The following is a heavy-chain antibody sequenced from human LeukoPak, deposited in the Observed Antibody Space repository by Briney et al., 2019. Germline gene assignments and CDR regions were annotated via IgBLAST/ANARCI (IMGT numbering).Heavy chain of an antibody. Sequence: SVKVSCKASGGTFISYAISWVRQAPGQGLEWMGGIIPIFGTANYAQKFQGRVTITTDESTSTAYMELSSLRSEDTAVYYCARARGYSYGPADYWGQGTLVTVSS. V-gene: IGHV1-69*05. J-gene: IGHJ4*02. CDR2: IIPIFGTA. D-gene: IGHD5-18*01. CDR3: ARARGYSYGPADY. CDR1: GGTFISYA.